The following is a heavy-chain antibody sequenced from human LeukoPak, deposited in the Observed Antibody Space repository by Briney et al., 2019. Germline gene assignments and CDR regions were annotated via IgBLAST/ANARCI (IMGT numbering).Heavy chain of an antibody. CDR1: GFSFSNYW. CDR2: IKQDGSES. V-gene: IGHV3-7*01. D-gene: IGHD1-1*01. Sequence: GGSLRLSCAASGFSFSNYWMSWVRQAPGKGLEWVANIKQDGSESYYVGSVKGRFTISRDNSKNTVYLQLNSLRPEDTAIYFCAKDRIQLWPRNPPHEIDFWGHGTLVAVSS. J-gene: IGHJ4*01. CDR3: AKDRIQLWPRNPPHEIDF.